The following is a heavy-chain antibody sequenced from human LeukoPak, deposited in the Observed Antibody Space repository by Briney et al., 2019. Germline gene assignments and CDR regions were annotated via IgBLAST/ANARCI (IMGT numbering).Heavy chain of an antibody. D-gene: IGHD1-14*01. J-gene: IGHJ3*02. CDR3: AKDPSYQREPDAFDI. V-gene: IGHV3-30*02. CDR2: IRYDGSNK. CDR1: GFTFSSYG. Sequence: GGSLRLSCAASGFTFSSYGMHWVRQAPGKGLEWVAFIRYDGSNKYYADSVKGRFTISRDNSKNTLYLQMNSLRAEDTAVYYCAKDPSYQREPDAFDIWGQGTMVTVSS.